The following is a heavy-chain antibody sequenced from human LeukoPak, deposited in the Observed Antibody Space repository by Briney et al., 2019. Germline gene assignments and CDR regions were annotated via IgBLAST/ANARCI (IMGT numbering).Heavy chain of an antibody. CDR3: ARDGLWFGASFYYGMYV. D-gene: IGHD3-10*01. CDR2: IYYSGST. CDR1: GGSISSYY. V-gene: IGHV4-59*01. Sequence: SETLYLTCSVSGGSISSYYWSRIRQPPGKGLEWIEYIYYSGSTNYNPSLKSRVTISVDTSKNQFSLKLSSVTAADTAVYYCARDGLWFGASFYYGMYVWGKGTTVTVSS. J-gene: IGHJ6*04.